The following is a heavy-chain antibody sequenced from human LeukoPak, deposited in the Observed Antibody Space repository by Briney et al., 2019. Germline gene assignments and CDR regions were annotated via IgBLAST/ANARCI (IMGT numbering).Heavy chain of an antibody. D-gene: IGHD3-16*01. CDR3: ARGYDYVWGSYQASRYYHYYYMDV. J-gene: IGHJ6*03. V-gene: IGHV4-34*01. CDR2: INHSGST. Sequence: PSETLSLTCAVYGGSFSGYYWSWIRQPPGKGLEWIGEINHSGSTNYNPSLKSRVTISVDTSKNQFSLKLSSVTAADTAVYYCARGYDYVWGSYQASRYYHYYYMDVWGRGTTVTVSS. CDR1: GGSFSGYY.